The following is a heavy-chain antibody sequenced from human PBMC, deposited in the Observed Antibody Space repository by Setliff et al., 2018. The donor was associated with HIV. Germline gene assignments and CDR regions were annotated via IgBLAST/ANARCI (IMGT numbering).Heavy chain of an antibody. Sequence: SETLSLTCTVSGGFISTSSHSWGWIRQSPGKGLEWVGHINHSRSTFYNPSLKNRVTMSIDTSKNQFSLKLTSVTAADTSVYFCASRLPLSSGSAFAYWGQGTRVTVSS. CDR2: INHSRST. D-gene: IGHD3-10*01. V-gene: IGHV4-39*01. CDR3: ASRLPLSSGSAFAY. CDR1: GGFISTSSHS. J-gene: IGHJ4*02.